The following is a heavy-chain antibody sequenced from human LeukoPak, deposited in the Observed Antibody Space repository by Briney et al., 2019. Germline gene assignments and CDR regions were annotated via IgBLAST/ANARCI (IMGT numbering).Heavy chain of an antibody. CDR2: ICPDGTVT. CDR1: GFTFSTYC. J-gene: IGHJ4*02. V-gene: IGHV3-74*01. CDR3: VRDFRSADY. Sequence: SGGSLRLSCAASGFTFSTYCMHWVRQAPGKGPMWVSRICPDGTVTNYADSVKARFIISRGNARNTVYLQMNSLRVEDTAVYYCVRDFRSADYWGQGTLVTVSS.